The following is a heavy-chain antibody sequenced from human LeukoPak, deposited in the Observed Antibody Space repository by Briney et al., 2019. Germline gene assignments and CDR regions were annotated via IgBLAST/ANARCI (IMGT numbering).Heavy chain of an antibody. CDR1: GASFSDNY. V-gene: IGHV4-34*01. Sequence: KPSETLSLTCAVHGASFSDNYWSWIRQIPEKGLEWIGEINNSGSTSYNPSLNSRVIMSVDVSKNQFSLRLSSVTAADTAVYYCSRGGYGPRLGNWGQGTLVTVSS. CDR2: INNSGST. CDR3: SRGGYGPRLGN. J-gene: IGHJ4*02. D-gene: IGHD3-16*01.